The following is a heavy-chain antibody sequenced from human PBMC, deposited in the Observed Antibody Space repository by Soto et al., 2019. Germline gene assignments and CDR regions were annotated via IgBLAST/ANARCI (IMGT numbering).Heavy chain of an antibody. V-gene: IGHV3-30*18. CDR3: AKDRTDYYFDY. J-gene: IGHJ4*02. CDR2: VSSDGRSK. CDR1: GFTFSNYG. Sequence: GGSLRLSCEASGFTFSNYGMQWVRQAPGKGLEWVAVVSSDGRSKYYGDSVKGRFTISRDNSKNTVYLQMNSLRDEDTAVYYCAKDRTDYYFDYWGQGTLVTSPQ.